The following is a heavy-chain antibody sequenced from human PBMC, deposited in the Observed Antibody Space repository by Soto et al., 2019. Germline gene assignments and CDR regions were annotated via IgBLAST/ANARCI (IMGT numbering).Heavy chain of an antibody. CDR1: GGSISSGGYY. D-gene: IGHD3-22*01. CDR3: ARVLGSRITMIVFDY. CDR2: IYYSGST. Sequence: SETLSLTCTVSGGSISSGGYYWSWIRQHPGKGLEWIGYIYYSGSTYYNPSLKSRVTISVDTSKNQFSLKLSSVTAADTAVYYCARVLGSRITMIVFDYWGQGTLVTVSS. V-gene: IGHV4-31*03. J-gene: IGHJ4*02.